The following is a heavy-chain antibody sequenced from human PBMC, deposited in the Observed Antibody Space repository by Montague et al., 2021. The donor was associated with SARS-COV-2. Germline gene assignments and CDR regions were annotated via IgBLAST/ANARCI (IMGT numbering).Heavy chain of an antibody. CDR3: EWEAGYRSRWYLAFEI. D-gene: IGHD6-13*01. J-gene: IGHJ3*02. Sequence: SETLSLTCTVSSGSISSYYWSWIRQPQGQGLEWVGNIYYSGSTNSNSSLKSQVTISVDTSKDQFTLKLSSVTAADTAVYYCEWEAGYRSRWYLAFEIWGQGTMVTVSS. V-gene: IGHV4-59*01. CDR2: IYYSGST. CDR1: SGSISSYY.